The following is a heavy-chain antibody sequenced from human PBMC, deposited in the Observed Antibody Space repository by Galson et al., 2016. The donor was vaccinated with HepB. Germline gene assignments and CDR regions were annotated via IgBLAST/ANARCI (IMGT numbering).Heavy chain of an antibody. CDR2: IYWDDDR. CDR1: GFSLSTSGVG. CDR3: ARHAVASRLGSLGAFDV. D-gene: IGHD6-6*01. Sequence: PALVKPTQTLTLTCTPSGFSLSTSGVGVGWIRQPPGKALEWLALIYWDDDRRYSPSLKNRLTITKDTSKNQVVLTMTTMDPVDTATYYCARHAVASRLGSLGAFDVWGQGTMVTVSS. V-gene: IGHV2-5*02. J-gene: IGHJ3*01.